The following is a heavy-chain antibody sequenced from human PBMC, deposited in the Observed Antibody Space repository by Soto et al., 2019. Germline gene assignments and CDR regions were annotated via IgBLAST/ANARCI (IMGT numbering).Heavy chain of an antibody. CDR2: ISYDGANT. J-gene: IGHJ5*02. Sequence: QVQLVGTGGGVVQPGRSLRLSCSASGFTFSDYGMHWVRQAPGKRPEWVAVISYDGANTYYADSVKGRFTISRDNSKNTLWLQMNSLRVEDTAVYYCAKDPSGYSIPFDPWCQGTLVTVSS. D-gene: IGHD6-13*01. V-gene: IGHV3-30*18. CDR1: GFTFSDYG. CDR3: AKDPSGYSIPFDP.